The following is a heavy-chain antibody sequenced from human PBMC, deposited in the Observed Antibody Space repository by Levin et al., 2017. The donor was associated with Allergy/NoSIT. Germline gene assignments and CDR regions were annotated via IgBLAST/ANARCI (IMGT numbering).Heavy chain of an antibody. CDR2: ISSDGANT. J-gene: IGHJ2*01. CDR1: GFTFSSYA. CDR3: VRRTDNSGNYLYFDL. Sequence: PGGSLRLSCSASGFTFSSYAMHWVRQAPGKALEYVSSISSDGANTYHADSVKGRFTNSRDNSKDTLYLQVNSLRPEDTAVYYCVRRTDNSGNYLYFDLWGRGTVVIVSS. D-gene: IGHD3-22*01. V-gene: IGHV3-64D*06.